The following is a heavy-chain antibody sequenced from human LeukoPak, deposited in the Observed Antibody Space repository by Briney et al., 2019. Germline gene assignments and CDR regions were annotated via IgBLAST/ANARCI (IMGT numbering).Heavy chain of an antibody. J-gene: IGHJ4*02. D-gene: IGHD6-6*01. CDR3: AKDRWAAARPSSFDY. Sequence: PGGSLRLSCAASGFTFSSYAMSWVRQAPGKGLEWVSAISGSGGNTFYADSVKGRFTISRDDSKNTLYLQMNNLRAEDTAVYYCAKDRWAAARPSSFDYWGQETLVTVSS. CDR1: GFTFSSYA. CDR2: ISGSGGNT. V-gene: IGHV3-23*01.